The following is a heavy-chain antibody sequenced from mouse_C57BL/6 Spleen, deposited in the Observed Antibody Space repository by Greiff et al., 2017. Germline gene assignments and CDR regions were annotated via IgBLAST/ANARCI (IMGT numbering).Heavy chain of an antibody. CDR1: GYTFTDYY. J-gene: IGHJ4*01. CDR2: INPNNGGT. CDR3: ATNWVYYYAMDY. D-gene: IGHD4-1*01. V-gene: IGHV1-26*01. Sequence: EVKLQQSGPELVKPGASVKISCKASGYTFTDYYMNWVKQSHGKSLEWIGDINPNNGGTSYNQKFKGKATLTVDKSSSTAYMELRSLTSEDSAVYYCATNWVYYYAMDYWGQGTSVTVSS.